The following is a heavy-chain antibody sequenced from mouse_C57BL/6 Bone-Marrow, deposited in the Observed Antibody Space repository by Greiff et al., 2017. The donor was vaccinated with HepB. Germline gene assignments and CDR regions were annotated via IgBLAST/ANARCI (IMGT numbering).Heavy chain of an antibody. CDR1: GYTFTSYW. V-gene: IGHV1-55*01. CDR3: ASDSHYAMDD. Sequence: QVQLQQPGAELVKPGASVKMSCKASGYTFTSYWITWVKQRPGQGLEWIGDIYPVSGSTNYNEKFKSKATLTVDTSSSTAYMQLSSLTSEDSAVYYCASDSHYAMDDWGQGTSVTVSS. CDR2: IYPVSGST. J-gene: IGHJ4*01.